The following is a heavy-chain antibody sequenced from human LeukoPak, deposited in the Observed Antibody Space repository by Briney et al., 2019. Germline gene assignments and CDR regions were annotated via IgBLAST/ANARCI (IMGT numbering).Heavy chain of an antibody. J-gene: IGHJ4*02. V-gene: IGHV3-15*01. CDR1: GFTFSNAW. CDR2: IQRQIDGGTA. CDR3: TTDPLLGM. Sequence: GGSLRLSCAASGFTFSNAWMNWVRQAPGKGLEWVGRIQRQIDGGTADYAAPVKGRFTISRDDSKDTLYMQMSSLKIEDTAVYYCTTDPLLGMGGQGTLVTVSS. D-gene: IGHD3-3*01.